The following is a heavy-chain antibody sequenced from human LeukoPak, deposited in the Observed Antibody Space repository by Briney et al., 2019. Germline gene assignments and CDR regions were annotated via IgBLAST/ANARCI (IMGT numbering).Heavy chain of an antibody. CDR3: ARHFDPRSEVGATFFLSGYYFDY. J-gene: IGHJ4*02. V-gene: IGHV4-38-2*02. CDR2: IYHSGST. CDR1: GYSISSGYY. D-gene: IGHD1-26*01. Sequence: ASETLSLTCTVSGYSISSGYYWGWIRQPPGKGLEWIGSIYHSGSTYYNPSLKSRVTISVDTSKNQFSLKLSSVTAADTAVYFCARHFDPRSEVGATFFLSGYYFDYWGQGTLVTVSS.